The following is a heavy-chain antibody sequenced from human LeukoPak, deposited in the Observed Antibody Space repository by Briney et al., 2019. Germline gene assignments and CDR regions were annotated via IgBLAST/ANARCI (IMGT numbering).Heavy chain of an antibody. V-gene: IGHV3-7*01. CDR1: GFPFRTYW. J-gene: IGHJ3*01. Sequence: GGSLRLPCAASGFPFRTYWMSWIRQAPGKGPEWVADINQDGSEEYYVQSVKGRFTVSRDNAQNAVFLQMTNLRADDTAVYYCARWKMELQRNAFDFWGQGTVVTVSS. D-gene: IGHD1-26*01. CDR2: INQDGSEE. CDR3: ARWKMELQRNAFDF.